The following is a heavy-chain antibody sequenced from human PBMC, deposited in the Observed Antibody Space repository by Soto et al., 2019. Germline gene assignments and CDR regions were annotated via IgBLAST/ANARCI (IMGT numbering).Heavy chain of an antibody. Sequence: GQLVQSGAEVKKSGAAVRVSCKAPGLAFSSYGINWVRQAPGQALEWMGGISGFNGTGYAQKFQGRVTMTTDTPTTTVYLALRGLKSDDTADYSSARYLRGCCTRGNCYGDFHYWGQGTLSTVAS. V-gene: IGHV1-18*04. J-gene: IGHJ4*02. D-gene: IGHD3-10*02. CDR3: ARYLRGCCTRGNCYGDFHY. CDR1: GLAFSSYG. CDR2: ISGFNGT.